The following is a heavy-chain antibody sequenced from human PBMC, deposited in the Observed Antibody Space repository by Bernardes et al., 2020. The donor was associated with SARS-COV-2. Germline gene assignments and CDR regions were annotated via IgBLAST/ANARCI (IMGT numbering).Heavy chain of an antibody. CDR2: ISISGTYM. CDR1: GFTFSIYN. V-gene: IGHV3-21*01. D-gene: IGHD4-17*01. CDR3: ARDFADYGDHTFAFDI. Sequence: GGSLRLSCEASGFTFSIYNMNWVRQAPGKGLEWVSSISISGTYMYYADSVKGRFTISRDNAKNSLYLQMNSLRAEDTAMYYCARDFADYGDHTFAFDIWGQGTMVTVSS. J-gene: IGHJ3*02.